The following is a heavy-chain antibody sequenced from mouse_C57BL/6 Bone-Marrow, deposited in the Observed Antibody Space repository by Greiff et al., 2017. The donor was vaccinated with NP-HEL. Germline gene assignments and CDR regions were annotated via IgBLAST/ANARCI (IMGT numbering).Heavy chain of an antibody. CDR2: IDPSDSYT. J-gene: IGHJ1*03. V-gene: IGHV1-50*01. Sequence: QVQLKQPGAELVKPGASVKLSCKASGYTFTSYWMQWVKQRPGQGLEWIGEIDPSDSYTNYNQKFKGKATLTVDTSSSTAYMQLSSLTSEDSAVYYCARGHYDGSSYWYFDDWGTGTTVTVSS. CDR3: ARGHYDGSSYWYFDD. CDR1: GYTFTSYW. D-gene: IGHD1-1*01.